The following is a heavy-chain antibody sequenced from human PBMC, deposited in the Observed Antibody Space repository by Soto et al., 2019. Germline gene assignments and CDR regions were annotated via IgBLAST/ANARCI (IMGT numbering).Heavy chain of an antibody. Sequence: EVQLLESGGGLVQPGGSLRVSCAASGFSFSSYAMNWVRPAPGKGLEWVSAISASGGSTYYAAAVEGRLTIFRDNSRNTLYLQMNSLRAEDTAEYYCAKDRGGRAIFGVFIIDGMEVWGQGKTVTVS. CDR3: AKDRGGRAIFGVFIIDGMEV. J-gene: IGHJ6*02. D-gene: IGHD3-3*01. CDR2: ISASGGST. CDR1: GFSFSSYA. V-gene: IGHV3-23*01.